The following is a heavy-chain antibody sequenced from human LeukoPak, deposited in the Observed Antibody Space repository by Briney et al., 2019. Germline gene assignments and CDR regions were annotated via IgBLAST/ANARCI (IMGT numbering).Heavy chain of an antibody. Sequence: ASVKVSCMASVYTFPSYGISWVRQAPGQGLEWMGCISAYNGNTNYAQKLQGRVTMTTDTSTSTAYMELRSLRSDDTAVYYCARPYCSGGSCYDLWYFDLWGRGTLVTVSS. CDR3: ARPYCSGGSCYDLWYFDL. D-gene: IGHD2-15*01. V-gene: IGHV1-18*01. CDR1: VYTFPSYG. CDR2: ISAYNGNT. J-gene: IGHJ2*01.